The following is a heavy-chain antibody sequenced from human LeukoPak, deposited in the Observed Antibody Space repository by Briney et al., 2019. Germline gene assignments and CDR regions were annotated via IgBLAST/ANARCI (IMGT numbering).Heavy chain of an antibody. V-gene: IGHV4-39*01. Sequence: SETLSLTCTVSGGSISSRSYYWGWIRQPPGKGLEWIGSMYYSGNTYYNPSLKSRVTISVDTSKNQFSLKLSSVTASDTAVYYCARKVRPDYSRFDYWGQGTLVTVSS. CDR1: GGSISSRSYY. CDR2: MYYSGNT. J-gene: IGHJ4*02. CDR3: ARKVRPDYSRFDY. D-gene: IGHD4/OR15-4a*01.